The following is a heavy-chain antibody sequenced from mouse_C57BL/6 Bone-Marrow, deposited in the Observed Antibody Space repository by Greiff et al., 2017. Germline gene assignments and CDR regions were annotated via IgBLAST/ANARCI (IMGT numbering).Heavy chain of an antibody. V-gene: IGHV1-82*01. CDR2: IYPGDGDT. Sequence: QVQLQQSGPELVKPGASVKISCKASGYAFSSSWMNWVKQRPGKGLEWIGRIYPGDGDTNYTGKFKGKATLTADKSSSTAYMQLSSLTSEDSAVYFCARSGDYDGYYGGYFDVWGTGTTVTVSS. CDR1: GYAFSSSW. J-gene: IGHJ1*03. D-gene: IGHD2-3*01. CDR3: ARSGDYDGYYGGYFDV.